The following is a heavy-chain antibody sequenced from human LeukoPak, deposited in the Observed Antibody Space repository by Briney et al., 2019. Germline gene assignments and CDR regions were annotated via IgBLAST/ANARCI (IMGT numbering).Heavy chain of an antibody. CDR2: IYYRGSI. V-gene: IGHV4-39*01. J-gene: IGHJ4*02. CDR3: ARQSLAYYYDSSGRYYFDY. Sequence: SETLSLTCTVSGGSISNTSYYWGWIRQPPGKGLEWIGSIYYRGSIYYNPSLKSRVTISVDTSKTQFSLRLSSVTAADTAMYYCARQSLAYYYDSSGRYYFDYWGQGTLVTVSS. D-gene: IGHD3-22*01. CDR1: GGSISNTSYY.